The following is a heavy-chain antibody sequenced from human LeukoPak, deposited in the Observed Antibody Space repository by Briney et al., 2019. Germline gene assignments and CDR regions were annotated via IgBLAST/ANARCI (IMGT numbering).Heavy chain of an antibody. CDR2: IDPHDSDT. V-gene: IGHV5-51*03. CDR1: GYNFPSYW. D-gene: IGHD6-13*01. J-gene: IGHJ4*02. Sequence: PGESLKISCKGSGYNFPSYWIGWVRQMPGKGLEWMGVIDPHDSDTRYSPSFRGLVTISADKSTTTAYLQWTSLKALDTAMYYCVRVLSSSWFDFDYWGQGTLVTVSS. CDR3: VRVLSSSWFDFDY.